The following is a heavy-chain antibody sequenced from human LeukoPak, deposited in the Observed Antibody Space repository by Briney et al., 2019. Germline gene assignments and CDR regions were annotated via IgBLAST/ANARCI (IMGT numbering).Heavy chain of an antibody. D-gene: IGHD4-17*01. CDR1: GFTFSSYG. V-gene: IGHV3-30*18. Sequence: QSGRSLRLSCAASGFTFSSYGMHWVRQAPGKGLEWAAVISYDGSNKYYADYVKGRFTISRDNSKNTLYLQMNSLRAEDTAVYYCAKDGHGDYAVGYYYYGMEVWGQGATVTVSS. CDR3: AKDGHGDYAVGYYYYGMEV. CDR2: ISYDGSNK. J-gene: IGHJ6*02.